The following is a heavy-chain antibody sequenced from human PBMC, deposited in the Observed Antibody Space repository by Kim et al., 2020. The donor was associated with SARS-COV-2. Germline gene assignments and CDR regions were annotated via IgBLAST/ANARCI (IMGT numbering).Heavy chain of an antibody. D-gene: IGHD1-26*01. CDR2: ISSSGSTI. Sequence: GGSLRLSCAASGFTFSSYEMNWVRQAPGKGLEWVSYISSSGSTIYYADSVKGRFTISRDNAKNSLYLQMNSLRAEDTAVYYCARDPRNSYWGYWGQGTLVTVSS. CDR3: ARDPRNSYWGY. V-gene: IGHV3-48*03. J-gene: IGHJ4*02. CDR1: GFTFSSYE.